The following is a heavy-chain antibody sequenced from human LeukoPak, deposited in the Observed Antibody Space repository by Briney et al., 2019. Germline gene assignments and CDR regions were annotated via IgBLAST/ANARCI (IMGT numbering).Heavy chain of an antibody. J-gene: IGHJ5*02. CDR2: IYYSGST. Sequence: PSETLSLTCTVSGGSISSYYWSWIRQSPGKGLEWIGYIYYSGSTNYNPSLKSRVTISVDTSKNQFSLKLSSVTAADTAVYYCARGRLYYYGSGSYYWFDPWGQGTLVTVSS. CDR3: ARGRLYYYGSGSYYWFDP. V-gene: IGHV4-59*01. D-gene: IGHD3-10*01. CDR1: GGSISSYY.